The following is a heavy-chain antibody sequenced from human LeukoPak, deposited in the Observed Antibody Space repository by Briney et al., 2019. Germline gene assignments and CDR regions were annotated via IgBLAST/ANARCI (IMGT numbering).Heavy chain of an antibody. CDR3: ARGHPSVQYSSGWYRGPTNLRPLAKIDY. D-gene: IGHD6-19*01. CDR1: GGSFSGYY. V-gene: IGHV4-34*01. J-gene: IGHJ4*02. Sequence: SETLSLTCAVYGGSFSGYYWSWIRQPPGKGLEWIGEINHSGSTNYNPSLKSRVTILVDTSKNQFSLKLSSVTAADTAVYYCARGHPSVQYSSGWYRGPTNLRPLAKIDYWGQGTLVTVSS. CDR2: INHSGST.